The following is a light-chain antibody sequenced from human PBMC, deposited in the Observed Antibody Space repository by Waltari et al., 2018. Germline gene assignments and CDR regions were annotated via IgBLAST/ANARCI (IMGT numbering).Light chain of an antibody. Sequence: IVMTQSPATLSVSPGERATLSCRASQSISNNLAWFQEKPGQAPRLLISGASTRATGVPARFSGSGSGTYFTLVISSLQSEDFAVYYCQQYDKWLRYSFGQGTKLEIK. CDR3: QQYDKWLRYS. CDR2: GAS. CDR1: QSISNN. V-gene: IGKV3-15*01. J-gene: IGKJ2*01.